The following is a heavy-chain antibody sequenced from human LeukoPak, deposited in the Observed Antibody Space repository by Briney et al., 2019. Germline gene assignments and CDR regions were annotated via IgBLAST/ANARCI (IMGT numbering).Heavy chain of an antibody. D-gene: IGHD3-10*01. J-gene: IGHJ4*02. CDR3: AREGHPGYGSGSFRVY. CDR1: GGSISSSSYY. V-gene: IGHV4-39*07. Sequence: SETLSLTCTVSGGSISSSSYYWGWIRQPPGKGLEWIGSIYYSGSTYYNPSLKSRVTISVDTSKNQFSLKLSSVTAADPAVYYCAREGHPGYGSGSFRVYWGQGTLVTVSS. CDR2: IYYSGST.